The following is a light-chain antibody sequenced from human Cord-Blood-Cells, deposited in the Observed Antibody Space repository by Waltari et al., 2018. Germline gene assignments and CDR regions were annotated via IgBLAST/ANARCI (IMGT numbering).Light chain of an antibody. Sequence: SSEVTQDPAVSVALGQTVRITCQGDSLRSYYASWYQQKPGQAPVLVIYGKNNRPSGIPDRFSGSSSGNTASLTITGAQAEDEADYYCNSRDSSGNHWVFGGGTKLTVL. CDR2: GKN. CDR1: SLRSYY. V-gene: IGLV3-19*01. J-gene: IGLJ3*02. CDR3: NSRDSSGNHWV.